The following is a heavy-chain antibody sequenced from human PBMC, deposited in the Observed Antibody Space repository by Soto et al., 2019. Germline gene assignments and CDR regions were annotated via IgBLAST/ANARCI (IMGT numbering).Heavy chain of an antibody. CDR3: AKDSSSMIVVVTDY. CDR1: GFTFSSYA. J-gene: IGHJ4*02. Sequence: EVQLLESGGGLVQPGGSLRLSCAASGFTFSSYAMSWVRQAPGEGLEWVSAISGSGGSTYYADSVKGRFTISRDNSKNTLYLQMNRLRAEDTAVYYCAKDSSSMIVVVTDYWGQGTLVTVSS. V-gene: IGHV3-23*01. CDR2: ISGSGGST. D-gene: IGHD3-22*01.